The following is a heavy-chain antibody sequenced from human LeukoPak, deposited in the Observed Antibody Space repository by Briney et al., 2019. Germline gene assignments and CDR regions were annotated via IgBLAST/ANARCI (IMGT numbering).Heavy chain of an antibody. D-gene: IGHD3-10*01. CDR3: AKGSGSGKGLDY. CDR1: GFTFSSYG. CDR2: ISYDGSNK. V-gene: IGHV3-30*18. Sequence: GGSLRLSCAASGFTFSSYGVHWVRQAPGKGLEWVAVISYDGSNKYYADSVKGRFTISRDNSKNTLYLQMNSLRAEDTAVYYCAKGSGSGKGLDYWGQGTLVTVSS. J-gene: IGHJ4*02.